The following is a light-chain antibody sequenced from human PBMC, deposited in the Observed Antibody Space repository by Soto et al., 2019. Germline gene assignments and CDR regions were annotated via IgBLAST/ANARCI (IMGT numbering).Light chain of an antibody. V-gene: IGLV1-40*01. Sequence: QSVLTQPPSVSGAPGQRITISCTGRSSNIGAGYDVHWYQQLPGAAPKLLIYGNNNRPSGVPDRFSGSKSGTSASLAITGLQAEDEADYYCQSYDDSTTGSMVFGGGTKLT. J-gene: IGLJ3*02. CDR1: SSNIGAGYD. CDR3: QSYDDSTTGSMV. CDR2: GNN.